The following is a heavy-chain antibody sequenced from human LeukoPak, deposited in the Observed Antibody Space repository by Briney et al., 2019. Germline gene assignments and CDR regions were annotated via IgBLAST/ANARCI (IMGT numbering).Heavy chain of an antibody. D-gene: IGHD3-22*01. CDR3: AREPYYNDSSGYVSDY. J-gene: IGHJ4*02. V-gene: IGHV3-20*04. CDR1: GFTFDDYG. Sequence: GGSLRLSCAASGFTFDDYGMSWVRQAPGKGLEWVSGINWNGGSTGYADSVKGRFTISRDNAKNSLYLQMNSLRAEDTAVYYCAREPYYNDSSGYVSDYWGQGTLVTVSS. CDR2: INWNGGST.